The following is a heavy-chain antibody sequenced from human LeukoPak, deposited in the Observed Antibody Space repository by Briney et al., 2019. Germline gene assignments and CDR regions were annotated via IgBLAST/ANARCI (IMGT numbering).Heavy chain of an antibody. V-gene: IGHV3-23*01. J-gene: IGHJ4*02. Sequence: VGSLRLSSAASGFTFSIYAMSWVRQAPGKGLECVSAIRGSGGSTYYADSVKGRFTYSSDHSHTTLYLQMNSLRAEDTAVYYCARDNWNFSYFDYWRQGTLVTVSS. CDR1: GFTFSIYA. CDR3: ARDNWNFSYFDY. D-gene: IGHD1-7*01. CDR2: IRGSGGST.